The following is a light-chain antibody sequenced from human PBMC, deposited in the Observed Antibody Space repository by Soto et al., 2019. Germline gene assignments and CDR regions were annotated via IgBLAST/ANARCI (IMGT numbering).Light chain of an antibody. J-gene: IGKJ5*01. V-gene: IGKV3-11*01. CDR2: DAS. CDR1: QSVDNF. CDR3: HQRSKWPIT. Sequence: EIVLTQSPATLSLSPGERVTLSCRASQSVDNFLAWSQQKLGQPPRLLIYDASNRAAGIPARFSGSGSGTGFTLTISSLEPGDFAVYYCHQRSKWPITFGQGTRLEIK.